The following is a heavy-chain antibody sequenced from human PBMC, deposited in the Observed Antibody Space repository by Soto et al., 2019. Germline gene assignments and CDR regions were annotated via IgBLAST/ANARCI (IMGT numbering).Heavy chain of an antibody. CDR3: ARHDRYNNGWFHFDY. CDR2: IYYSGST. V-gene: IGHV4-39*01. Sequence: PSETLSLTCTVSGGSISSSSYYWGWMRQPPGKGLEWIGSIYYSGSTYYNLSLRSRVTISVDTSKNQFSLKVSAVTAADTAVYYCARHDRYNNGWFHFDYWGQGTLVT. J-gene: IGHJ4*01. CDR1: GGSISSSSYY. D-gene: IGHD6-19*01.